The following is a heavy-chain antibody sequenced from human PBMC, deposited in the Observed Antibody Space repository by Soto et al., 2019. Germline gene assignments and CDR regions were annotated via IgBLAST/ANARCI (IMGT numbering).Heavy chain of an antibody. CDR3: GKVLIGATRHTDFDS. V-gene: IGHV4-39*01. Sequence: SETLSLTCAVSGASITSNFYYWGWIRRPPGKGLEWIGSIYFDGSTYYKSSLKSRVTISLDTSKNQFSLKLTSVTAADTAVYYCGKVLIGATRHTDFDSGGQGTLATV. J-gene: IGHJ4*02. CDR2: IYFDGST. CDR1: GASITSNFYY. D-gene: IGHD2-15*01.